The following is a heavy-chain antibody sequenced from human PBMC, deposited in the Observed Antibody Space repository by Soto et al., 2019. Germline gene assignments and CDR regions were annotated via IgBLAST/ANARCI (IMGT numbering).Heavy chain of an antibody. CDR2: INPSGGST. V-gene: IGHV1-46*01. CDR3: ARDRGKSGYEGGMDV. D-gene: IGHD5-12*01. Sequence: ASVKVSCKASGYTFSSYYMHWVRQAPGQGLEWMGIINPSGGSTSYAQKFQGRVTMTRDTSTSTVYMELSSLRSEDTAVYYCARDRGKSGYEGGMDVWGQGTTVTVSS. CDR1: GYTFSSYY. J-gene: IGHJ6*02.